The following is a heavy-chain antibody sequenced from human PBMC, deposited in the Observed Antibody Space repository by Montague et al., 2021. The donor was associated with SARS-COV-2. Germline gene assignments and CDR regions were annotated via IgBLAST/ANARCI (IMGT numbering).Heavy chain of an antibody. D-gene: IGHD6-25*01. CDR3: ARGLGGSYSGGWVPVALFDFYHYMDV. Sequence: SETLSLTCAVYGGSFSGYYWTWIRQPPGKGLEWIGEINHSGSTTXXPSLKSRVTISVDTSKSQFSLRLSSVTAADTAIYYCARGLGGSYSGGWVPVALFDFYHYMDVWDTGTMVTVSS. CDR1: GGSFSGYY. CDR2: INHSGST. V-gene: IGHV4-34*01. J-gene: IGHJ6*03.